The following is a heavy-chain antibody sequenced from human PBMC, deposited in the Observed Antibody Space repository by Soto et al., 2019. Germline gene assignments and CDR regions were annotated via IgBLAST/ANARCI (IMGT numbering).Heavy chain of an antibody. CDR3: AKGAPAVNRVATTRFHNDY. Sequence: SVKVSCKASGGTFSSYAISWVRQAPGQGLEWMGGIIPIFGTANYAQKFQGRVTITADESTSTAYMELSSLRAEDTAVYYCAKGAPAVNRVATTRFHNDYWGQGTLVTVSS. CDR1: GGTFSSYA. V-gene: IGHV1-69*13. J-gene: IGHJ4*02. D-gene: IGHD5-12*01. CDR2: IIPIFGTA.